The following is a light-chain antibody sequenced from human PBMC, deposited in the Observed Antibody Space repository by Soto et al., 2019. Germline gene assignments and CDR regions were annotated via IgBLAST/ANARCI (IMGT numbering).Light chain of an antibody. V-gene: IGKV3-15*01. CDR2: GAS. J-gene: IGKJ1*01. CDR1: QSVTYN. Sequence: EIVMTQSPATLSVSPGERVTLSCRATQSVTYNLAWYQQKPGQAPKLLIYGASTRATDIPGRFSGSGSGTEFTLTISSLQSEDFAVYYCQHYYNWPRTFGQGTKVDIK. CDR3: QHYYNWPRT.